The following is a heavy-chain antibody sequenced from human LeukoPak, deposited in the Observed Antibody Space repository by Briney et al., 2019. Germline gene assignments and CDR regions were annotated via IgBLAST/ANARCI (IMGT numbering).Heavy chain of an antibody. Sequence: PSETLSLNCTVEGGSCRGYYWGWIRLPLRRGRIRCVEINDSGSTNYNPSLKSRVTISVDTAKNQFSLKLSSVTGADTAVYYCAAPETYYYDSSGYHPPNWGQGTLVTVSS. D-gene: IGHD3-22*01. CDR1: GGSCRGYY. V-gene: IGHV4-34*01. J-gene: IGHJ4*02. CDR2: INDSGST. CDR3: AAPETYYYDSSGYHPPN.